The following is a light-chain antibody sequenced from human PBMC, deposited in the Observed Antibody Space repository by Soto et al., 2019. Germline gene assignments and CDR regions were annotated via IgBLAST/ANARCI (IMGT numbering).Light chain of an antibody. V-gene: IGKV1-17*01. CDR2: EAS. CDR3: IQYSTYPWT. J-gene: IGKJ1*01. Sequence: DIQMTQSPSSLSASVGDRVTITCRASQDIRNDLDWFQQKPAKAPERLIYEASNFQIGVPSRFSSSVSGVEITLTISSLQAEEFATYYCIQYSTYPWTFGRGTKVEIK. CDR1: QDIRND.